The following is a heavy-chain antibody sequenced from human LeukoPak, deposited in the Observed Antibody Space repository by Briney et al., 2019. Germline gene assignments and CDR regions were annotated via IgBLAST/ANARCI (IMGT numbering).Heavy chain of an antibody. CDR3: ARAGRNYDILTGTHHDAFDI. CDR1: GGTFSSYA. D-gene: IGHD3-9*01. Sequence: GASVKVSCKASGGTFSSYAISWVRQAPGQGLEWMGRITPILGIANYAQKFQGRVTITADKSTSTAYMELSSLRSEDTAVYYCARAGRNYDILTGTHHDAFDIWGQGTMVTVSS. J-gene: IGHJ3*02. V-gene: IGHV1-69*04. CDR2: ITPILGIA.